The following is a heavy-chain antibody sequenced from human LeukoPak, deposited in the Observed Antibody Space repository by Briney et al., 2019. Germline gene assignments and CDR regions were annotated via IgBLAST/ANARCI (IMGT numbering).Heavy chain of an antibody. J-gene: IGHJ3*02. Sequence: ASVKVSCKASGYTFTGYYMHWARQAPGQGLEWMGWINPNSGGTNYAQKFQGWVTMTRDTSISTAYMELSRLRSDDTAVYYCARGRPGYYDSSGRYRDAFDIWGQGTMVTVSS. V-gene: IGHV1-2*04. CDR2: INPNSGGT. CDR3: ARGRPGYYDSSGRYRDAFDI. D-gene: IGHD3-22*01. CDR1: GYTFTGYY.